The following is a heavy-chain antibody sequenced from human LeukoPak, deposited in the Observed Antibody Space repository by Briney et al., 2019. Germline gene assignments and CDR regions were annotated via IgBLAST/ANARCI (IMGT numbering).Heavy chain of an antibody. Sequence: SVKVSCKASGGTFSSYAISWVRQAPGQGLEWMGGIIPIFGTANYAQKFQGRVTITADESTSTAYMELSSLRSEDTAVYYCARSIRWELPRTLDYWGQGTLVTVSS. CDR1: GGTFSSYA. D-gene: IGHD1-26*01. V-gene: IGHV1-69*01. CDR3: ARSIRWELPRTLDY. CDR2: IIPIFGTA. J-gene: IGHJ4*02.